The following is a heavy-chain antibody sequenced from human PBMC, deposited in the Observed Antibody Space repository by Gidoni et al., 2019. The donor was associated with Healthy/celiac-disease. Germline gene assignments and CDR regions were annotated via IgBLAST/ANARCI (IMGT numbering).Heavy chain of an antibody. J-gene: IGHJ3*02. V-gene: IGHV4-34*01. CDR3: ARKRAPSLRSGYSRAAAFDI. D-gene: IGHD3-3*01. CDR2: INHSGST. Sequence: QVQLQQWGAGLLKPSETLSLTCAVYGGSFSGYYWSWLRQPPGKGLEWIGEINHSGSTNYNPSLKSRVTISVDTSKNQFSLKLSSVTAADTAVYYCARKRAPSLRSGYSRAAAFDIWGQGTMVTVSS. CDR1: GGSFSGYY.